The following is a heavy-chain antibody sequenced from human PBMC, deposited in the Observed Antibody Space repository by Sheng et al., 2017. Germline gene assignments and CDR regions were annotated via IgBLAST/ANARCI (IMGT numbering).Heavy chain of an antibody. CDR1: GGSISSGGYY. J-gene: IGHJ4*02. Sequence: QVQLQESGPGLVKPSQTLSLTCAVSGGSISSGGYYWSWIRQHPGKGLEWIGYIYYSGSTYYNPSLKSRVTISVDTSKNQFSLKLSSVTAADTAVYYCARASCSGGSCYRPQLLDYWGQGTLVTVSS. CDR3: ARASCSGGSCYRPQLLDY. D-gene: IGHD2-15*01. V-gene: IGHV4-31*11. CDR2: IYYSGST.